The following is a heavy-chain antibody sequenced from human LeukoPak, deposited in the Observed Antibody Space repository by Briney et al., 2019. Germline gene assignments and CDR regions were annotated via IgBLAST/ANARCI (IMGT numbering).Heavy chain of an antibody. CDR1: GFTFSAYW. V-gene: IGHV3-7*01. CDR3: ARGRWSDY. Sequence: PGGSLRLSCAASGFTFSAYWMTWVRQAPGKGLEWVANIKEDGTEKNYVDSVKGRFTISRDNVEKSLYLEMNSLRVEDTAVYYCARGRWSDYWGQGTQVTVSS. D-gene: IGHD5-24*01. CDR2: IKEDGTEK. J-gene: IGHJ4*02.